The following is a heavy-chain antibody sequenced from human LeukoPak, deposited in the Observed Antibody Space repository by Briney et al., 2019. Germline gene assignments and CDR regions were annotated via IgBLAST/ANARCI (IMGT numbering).Heavy chain of an antibody. D-gene: IGHD6-6*01. CDR1: GGSISSYY. J-gene: IGHJ6*03. V-gene: IGHV4-34*01. CDR3: ATGGIAARPGYYYYYRDV. Sequence: KPSETLSLTWTVSGGSISSYYWGSLRHPPGKGLEWIGEINHSGSNNNNPSLKSRVTISVATSKNQFSLKLSSVSAADTAVYYCATGGIAARPGYYYYYRDVWGKGTTVTVSS. CDR2: INHSGSN.